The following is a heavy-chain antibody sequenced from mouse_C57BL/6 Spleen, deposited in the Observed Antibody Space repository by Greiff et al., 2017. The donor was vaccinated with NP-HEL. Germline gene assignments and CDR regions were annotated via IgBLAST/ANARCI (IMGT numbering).Heavy chain of an antibody. CDR1: GFTFSSYT. J-gene: IGHJ3*01. CDR3: ARTYYGSSVFAY. Sequence: VQLKESGGGLVKPGGSLKLSCAASGFTFSSYTMSWVRQTPEKRLEWVATISGGGGNTYYPDSVKGRFTISRDNAKNTLYLQMSSLRSEDTALYYCARTYYGSSVFAYWGQGTLVTVSA. CDR2: ISGGGGNT. V-gene: IGHV5-9*01. D-gene: IGHD1-1*01.